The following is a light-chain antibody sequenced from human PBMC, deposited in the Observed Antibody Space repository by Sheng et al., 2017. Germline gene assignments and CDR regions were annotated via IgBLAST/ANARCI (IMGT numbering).Light chain of an antibody. J-gene: IGKJ4*01. CDR1: QSVSSN. CDR3: QQRSNWPQLT. Sequence: EIVMTQSPATLSLSPGERATLSCRASQSVSSNVAWYQQKPGQAPRLLIYDASNRATGIPARFSGSGSGTDFTLTISSLEPEDFAVYYCQQRSNWPQLTFGGGTKVEIK. V-gene: IGKV3-11*01. CDR2: DAS.